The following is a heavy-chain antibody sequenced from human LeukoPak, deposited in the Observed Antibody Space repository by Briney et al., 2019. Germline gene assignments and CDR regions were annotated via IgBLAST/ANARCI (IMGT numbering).Heavy chain of an antibody. CDR1: GGSIRSGGYY. Sequence: SETLSLTCTVSGGSIRSGGYYWSWIRQPPGKGLEWIGYIYHSGSTYYNPSLKSRVTISVDRSKNQFSLNLSSVTAADTAVYYCARVGPQQLGYFDYWGQGTLVTVSS. V-gene: IGHV4-30-2*01. D-gene: IGHD6-13*01. CDR3: ARVGPQQLGYFDY. J-gene: IGHJ4*02. CDR2: IYHSGST.